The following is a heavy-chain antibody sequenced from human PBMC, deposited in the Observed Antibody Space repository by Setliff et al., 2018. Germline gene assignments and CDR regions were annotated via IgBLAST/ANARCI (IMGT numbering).Heavy chain of an antibody. D-gene: IGHD3-10*01. Sequence: ASVKVSCKASGGTFTSYGISWVRQAPGQGLEWMGWISAYNGNTNYAQKLQGRVTMTTDTSTNTAYMELRSLRSDDTAVYYCASRRADYYGSGSYYMEYWGQGTLVTVSS. V-gene: IGHV1-18*01. CDR3: ASRRADYYGSGSYYMEY. CDR2: ISAYNGNT. J-gene: IGHJ4*02. CDR1: GGTFTSYG.